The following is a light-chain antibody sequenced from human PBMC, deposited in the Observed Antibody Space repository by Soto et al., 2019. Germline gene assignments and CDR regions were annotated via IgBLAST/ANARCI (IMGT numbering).Light chain of an antibody. CDR1: QSVSSY. J-gene: IGKJ2*01. CDR3: QQRSNWLYT. Sequence: EIVLTQSPGTLSLSPGERATLSCRASQSVSSYLVWYQQKPGQAPRLLIYDASKRATGIPARFSGSGSGTDFTLTISSLEPEDFAVYYCQQRSNWLYTFGQGTKLEFK. CDR2: DAS. V-gene: IGKV3-11*01.